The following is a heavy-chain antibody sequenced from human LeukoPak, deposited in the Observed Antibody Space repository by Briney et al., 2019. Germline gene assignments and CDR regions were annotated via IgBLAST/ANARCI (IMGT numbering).Heavy chain of an antibody. V-gene: IGHV3-53*01. CDR1: GFTFSSYS. CDR2: IYSGGST. D-gene: IGHD6-13*01. Sequence: HPGGSLRLSCAASGFTFSSYSMNWVRQAPGKGLEWVSVIYSGGSTYYADSVKGRFTISRDNSKNTLYLQMNSLRAEDTAVYYCAKAPAGSSWPFDYWGQGTLVTVSS. J-gene: IGHJ4*02. CDR3: AKAPAGSSWPFDY.